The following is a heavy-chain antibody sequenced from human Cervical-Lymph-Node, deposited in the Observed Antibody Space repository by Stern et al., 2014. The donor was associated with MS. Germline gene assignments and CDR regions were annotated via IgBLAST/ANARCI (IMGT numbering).Heavy chain of an antibody. CDR1: GFSLSTSGMC. Sequence: ESGPALVKPTQTLTLTCTFSGFSLSTSGMCVSWIRQPPGKALEWLGRIDCGDDKYYSTSLKTRLTTSTDTSKTPVALTMTNMDPVDTATYYWARTTTLTEYGMDVWGQGTTVTVSS. CDR3: ARTTTLTEYGMDV. CDR2: IDCGDDK. V-gene: IGHV2-70*11. J-gene: IGHJ6*02. D-gene: IGHD4-17*01.